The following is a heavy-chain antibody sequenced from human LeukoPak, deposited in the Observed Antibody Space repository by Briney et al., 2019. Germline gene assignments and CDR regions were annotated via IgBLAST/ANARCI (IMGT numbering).Heavy chain of an antibody. V-gene: IGHV3-23*01. J-gene: IGHJ4*02. D-gene: IGHD3-22*01. CDR2: ISGSGGST. CDR1: GFTFSSYA. Sequence: GGSLRLSCAASGFTFSSYAMSWVRQAPGKGLEWVSAISGSGGSTYYADSVKGRFTISRDNSKNTLYLQMNSLRAEDTAVYYCAKPTYYYDSSGYDIHDYWGQGTLVTVSS. CDR3: AKPTYYYDSSGYDIHDY.